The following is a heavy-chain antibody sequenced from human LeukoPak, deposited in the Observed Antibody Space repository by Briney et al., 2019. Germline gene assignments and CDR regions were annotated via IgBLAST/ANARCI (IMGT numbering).Heavy chain of an antibody. CDR1: GGSISSGDYY. CDR2: IYYTGST. D-gene: IGHD3-22*01. J-gene: IGHJ3*02. V-gene: IGHV4-30-4*08. CDR3: ARGRVFYDSTGYFI. Sequence: SQTLSLTCTVSGGSISSGDYYWSWIRQPPGKGLEWIGYIYYTGSTYYNPSLKSRLTISVDTSKNQFSLKLSSVTAADTAVYHCARGRVFYDSTGYFIWGQGTMVTVSS.